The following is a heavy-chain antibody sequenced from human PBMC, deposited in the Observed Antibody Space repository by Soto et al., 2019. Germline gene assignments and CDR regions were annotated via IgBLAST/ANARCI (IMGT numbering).Heavy chain of an antibody. D-gene: IGHD3-10*01. V-gene: IGHV4-59*08. J-gene: IGHJ6*02. CDR3: VRQGFGRLHGLVDV. Sequence: SETLSLTCTVSDDSRSNYKWSWIRQPPGRRLEWIGYIDSNGGASYNPSLQSRVTISIDTSTKQFFLKLSSVTAADTAVYYCVRQGFGRLHGLVDVWGQEPTVTVSS. CDR1: DDSRSNYK. CDR2: IDSNGGA.